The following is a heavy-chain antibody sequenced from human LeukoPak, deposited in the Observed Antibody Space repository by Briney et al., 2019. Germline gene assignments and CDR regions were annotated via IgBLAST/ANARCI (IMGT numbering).Heavy chain of an antibody. CDR3: ASILSTVRGVEAFDI. Sequence: SETLSLTCTVSGYSISSGYYWGWIRQPPGKGLEWIGSIYHRGSTYYNPSLKSRVIISEDTSKSQFSLELSSVTAADTAMYYCASILSTVRGVEAFDIWGQGTVVTVSS. CDR1: GYSISSGYY. D-gene: IGHD3-10*01. V-gene: IGHV4-38-2*02. CDR2: IYHRGST. J-gene: IGHJ3*02.